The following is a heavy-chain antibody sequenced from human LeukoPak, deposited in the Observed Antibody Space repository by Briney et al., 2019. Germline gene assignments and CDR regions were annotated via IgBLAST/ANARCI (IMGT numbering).Heavy chain of an antibody. CDR2: INAGNGNT. CDR1: GYIFTTYA. CDR3: ARDSIGSRWPYYFDY. V-gene: IGHV1-3*01. J-gene: IGHJ4*02. D-gene: IGHD6-13*01. Sequence: ASVKVSCKASGYIFTTYAMHWVRQAPGQRLEWMGWINAGNGNTKYSQKFQARVTITRDTSASTAYMELSSLRSEDTAVYYCARDSIGSRWPYYFDYWGQGTLVTVSS.